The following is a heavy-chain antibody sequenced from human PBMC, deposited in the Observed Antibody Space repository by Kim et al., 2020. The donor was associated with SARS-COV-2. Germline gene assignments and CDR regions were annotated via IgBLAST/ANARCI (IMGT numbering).Heavy chain of an antibody. D-gene: IGHD5-18*01. V-gene: IGHV3-53*01. Sequence: GGSLRLSCAASGFTVSSNYMSWVRQAPGKGLEWVSVIYSGGSTYYADSVKGRFTISRDNSKNTLYLQMNSLRAEDTAVYYCARVNTAMVDYYFDYWGQGTLVTVSS. CDR3: ARVNTAMVDYYFDY. CDR2: IYSGGST. J-gene: IGHJ4*02. CDR1: GFTVSSNY.